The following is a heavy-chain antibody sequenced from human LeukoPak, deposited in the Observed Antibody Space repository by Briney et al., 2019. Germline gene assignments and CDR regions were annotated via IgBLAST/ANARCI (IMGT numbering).Heavy chain of an antibody. CDR2: INSGSSYR. J-gene: IGHJ5*02. V-gene: IGHV3-21*01. D-gene: IGHD2-2*01. CDR1: GFTFSNSA. Sequence: PGGSLRLSCEASGFTFSNSAMSWVRQAPGKGLEWVSSINSGSSYRYYADSVKGRFTISRDNAKNSLYLQMNSLRAEDTAVYYCARVKEYQMLFGGFDPWGQGTLVTVSS. CDR3: ARVKEYQMLFGGFDP.